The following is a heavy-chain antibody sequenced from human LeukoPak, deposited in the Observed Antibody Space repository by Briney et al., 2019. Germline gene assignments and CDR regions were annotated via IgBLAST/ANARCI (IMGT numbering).Heavy chain of an antibody. V-gene: IGHV4-39*07. D-gene: IGHD6-13*01. Sequence: PSETLSLTCTVSGGSISSSSYYWGWIRQPPGKGLEWIGSIYYSGSTYYNPSLKSRVTISVDTSKNQFSLKLSSVTAADTAVYYCARGPDLAAAGNFDYWGQGTLVTVSS. J-gene: IGHJ4*02. CDR2: IYYSGST. CDR1: GGSISSSSYY. CDR3: ARGPDLAAAGNFDY.